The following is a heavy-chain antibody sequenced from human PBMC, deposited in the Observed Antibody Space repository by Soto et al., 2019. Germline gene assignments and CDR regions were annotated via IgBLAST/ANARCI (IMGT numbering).Heavy chain of an antibody. Sequence: GGSLRLSCVASGFTLTNFWMHLVQPAPENRLLWLLQIDTSGTSNSYADSVNGRLTISKDNAKSMLTMQMNSLRADATGVYSCARDRWYFDVWSQGSLVTVS. CDR2: IDTSGTSN. CDR1: GFTLTNFW. J-gene: IGHJ4*02. D-gene: IGHD6-13*01. V-gene: IGHV3-74*01. CDR3: ARDRWYFDV.